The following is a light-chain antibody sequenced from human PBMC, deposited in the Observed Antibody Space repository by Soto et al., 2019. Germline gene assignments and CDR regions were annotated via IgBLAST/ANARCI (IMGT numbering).Light chain of an antibody. CDR2: SNN. Sequence: QAVVTQPPSASGTPGQGVTISCSGSSSNIGVNTVNWYQQLPGTAPKLLIYSNNLRPSGVPDRFSGSKSGTSASLAISGLLSEDEADYHCASWDDSLNGVVFGGGTKLTVL. CDR3: ASWDDSLNGVV. J-gene: IGLJ2*01. CDR1: SSNIGVNT. V-gene: IGLV1-44*01.